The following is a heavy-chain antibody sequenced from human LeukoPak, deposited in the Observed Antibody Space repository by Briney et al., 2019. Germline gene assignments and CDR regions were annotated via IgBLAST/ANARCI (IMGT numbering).Heavy chain of an antibody. Sequence: GGSLRLSCAASGFTVSSNYMSWVRQAPGKGLEWVSVIYSGGSTYYADSVKGRFTISRDNSKNTLYLQMNSLRAEDTAVYYCARDYYYGSGSPMSYWGQGTLVTVSS. CDR2: IYSGGST. CDR1: GFTVSSNY. D-gene: IGHD3-10*01. CDR3: ARDYYYGSGSPMSY. V-gene: IGHV3-66*01. J-gene: IGHJ4*02.